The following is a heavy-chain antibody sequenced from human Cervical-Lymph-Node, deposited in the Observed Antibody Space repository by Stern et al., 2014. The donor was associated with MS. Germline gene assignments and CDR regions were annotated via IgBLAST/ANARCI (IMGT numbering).Heavy chain of an antibody. V-gene: IGHV4-31*03. D-gene: IGHD3-22*01. CDR3: ARVGYYDSSGYFEYFDL. J-gene: IGHJ2*01. Sequence: VQLLESGPGLVKPSQTLSLTCTVSGGSISSGGYYWSWIRQHPGKGLEWIGYIYYSGSTYYNPSLKSRVTISVDTSKNQFSLKLSSVTAADTAVYYCARVGYYDSSGYFEYFDLWGRGTLVTVSS. CDR2: IYYSGST. CDR1: GGSISSGGYY.